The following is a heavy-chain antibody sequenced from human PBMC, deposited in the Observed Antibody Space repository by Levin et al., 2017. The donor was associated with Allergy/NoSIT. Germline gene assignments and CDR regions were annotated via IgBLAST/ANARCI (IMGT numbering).Heavy chain of an antibody. CDR1: GFTFSSYN. J-gene: IGHJ6*02. CDR2: ISSSSSYI. V-gene: IGHV3-21*01. CDR3: ARDQAPLFESRYYYGVDV. Sequence: GGSLRLSCAASGFTFSSYNMNWVRQAPGKGLEWVSSISSSSSYIYYADSVKGRFTISRDNAKNSLYLQMNSLRAEDTAVDYCARDQAPLFESRYYYGVDVWGQGTTVTVSS. D-gene: IGHD3-10*02.